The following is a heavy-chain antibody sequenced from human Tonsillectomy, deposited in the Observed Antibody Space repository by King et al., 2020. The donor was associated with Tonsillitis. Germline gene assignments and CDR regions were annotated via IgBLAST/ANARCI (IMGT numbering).Heavy chain of an antibody. J-gene: IGHJ4*01. V-gene: IGHV3-74*01. CDR1: GFPFSTYW. D-gene: IGHD7-27*01. CDR3: AREYWGAGDY. Sequence: VQLVESGGGLIQPGGSLRLSCAASGFPFSTYWMFWVRQGPGKGLEWVSRISPDGTYIRYADSVMGRFTISRDNAKNTLFFQLSSLRAEDTALYYCAREYWGAGDYWGQEARSLSPQ. CDR2: ISPDGTYI.